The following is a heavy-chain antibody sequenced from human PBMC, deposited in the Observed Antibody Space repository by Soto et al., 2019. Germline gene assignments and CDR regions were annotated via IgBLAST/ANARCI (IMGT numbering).Heavy chain of an antibody. V-gene: IGHV1-8*01. CDR2: MNPNIGNT. Sequence: ASVKVSCKASGYTFTRYDINWERQATGQGTEWMGWMNPNIGNTGNAQKFQGRVTLTRNTSICSAYLELSSLRSEDWAVYYCAREGTYSIWVWFDYWGQGSLVTGSS. CDR3: AREGTYSIWVWFDY. D-gene: IGHD6-13*01. CDR1: GYTFTRYD. J-gene: IGHJ4*02.